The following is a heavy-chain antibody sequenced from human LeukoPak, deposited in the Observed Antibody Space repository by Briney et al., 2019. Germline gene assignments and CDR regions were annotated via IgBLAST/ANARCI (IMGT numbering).Heavy chain of an antibody. J-gene: IGHJ5*02. D-gene: IGHD6-19*01. CDR1: GFTFSGYC. CDR2: ISSSSSYI. V-gene: IGHV3-21*04. Sequence: GGSLKLSCAASGFTFSGYCMNWVRQAPGKGLEWVSSISSSSSYIYYADSVEGRFTISRDNAKNSLYLQMNSLRAEDTALYYCAKDIDFRLKQWLISWGQGTLVTVSS. CDR3: AKDIDFRLKQWLIS.